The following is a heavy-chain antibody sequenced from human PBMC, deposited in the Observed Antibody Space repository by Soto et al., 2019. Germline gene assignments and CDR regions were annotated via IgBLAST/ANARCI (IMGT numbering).Heavy chain of an antibody. J-gene: IGHJ6*02. CDR3: AKDLRAFCVGASCHVGGIGL. Sequence: GRYPRLSSAASGFTFSSYAMSWVRQSPGKGLEWVSAISGSGGSTYYADSVKGRFTISRDTSKKTLYLQMNSLRAEDTAVYYCAKDLRAFCVGASCHVGGIGLWGQRT. V-gene: IGHV3-23*01. CDR1: GFTFSSYA. D-gene: IGHD2-21*01. CDR2: ISGSGGST.